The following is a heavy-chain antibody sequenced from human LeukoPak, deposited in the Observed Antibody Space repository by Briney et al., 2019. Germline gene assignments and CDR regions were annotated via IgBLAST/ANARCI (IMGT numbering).Heavy chain of an antibody. CDR3: ARDGDHCSSTSCYSWFDP. J-gene: IGHJ5*02. D-gene: IGHD2-2*02. Sequence: ASVKVSCKASGYTFSSYGISWVRQAPGQGLEWMGWISAYNGNTIYAQKLQGRVTMTTDTSTSTAYVELRSLRSDDTAVYYCARDGDHCSSTSCYSWFDPWGQGTLVTVAS. V-gene: IGHV1-18*01. CDR2: ISAYNGNT. CDR1: GYTFSSYG.